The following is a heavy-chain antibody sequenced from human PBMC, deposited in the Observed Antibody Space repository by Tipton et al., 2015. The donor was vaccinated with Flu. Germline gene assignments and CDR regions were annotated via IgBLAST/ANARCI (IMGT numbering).Heavy chain of an antibody. Sequence: TLSLTCAVSGYSISSGFWAWIRQSPGKGLEWIGNIYNGGLTDYSPSFKSRVTLSMDTSKRQLSLKLSSVTAEDTAVYYCARDDYDTMTGSFSGYSWGPGTLVTVSS. J-gene: IGHJ4*02. D-gene: IGHD3-9*01. CDR3: ARDDYDTMTGSFSGYS. CDR1: GYSISSGF. V-gene: IGHV4-38-2*02. CDR2: IYNGGLT.